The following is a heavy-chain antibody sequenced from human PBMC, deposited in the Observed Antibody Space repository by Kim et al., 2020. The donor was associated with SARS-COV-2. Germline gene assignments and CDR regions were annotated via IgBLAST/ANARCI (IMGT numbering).Heavy chain of an antibody. V-gene: IGHV3-13*01. J-gene: IGHJ3*02. CDR3: ARDSGDDDAFDI. Sequence: YHPGSVKGRFTISRENAKNSLYLQMNSLSAGDTAVYYCARDSGDDDAFDIWGQGTMVTVSS. D-gene: IGHD1-26*01.